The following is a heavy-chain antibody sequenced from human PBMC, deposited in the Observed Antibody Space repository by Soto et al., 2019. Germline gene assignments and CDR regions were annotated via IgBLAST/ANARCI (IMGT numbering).Heavy chain of an antibody. CDR1: GGTFSSYA. CDR3: ACPYDSSGYYYYYYGMDV. D-gene: IGHD3-22*01. V-gene: IGHV1-69*13. CDR2: IIPIFGTA. Sequence: GASVKVSCKASGGTFSSYAISWVRRAPGQGLEWMGGIIPIFGTANYAQKFQGRVTITADESTSTAYMELSSLRSEDTAVYYCACPYDSSGYYYYYYGMDVWGQGTTVTVSS. J-gene: IGHJ6*02.